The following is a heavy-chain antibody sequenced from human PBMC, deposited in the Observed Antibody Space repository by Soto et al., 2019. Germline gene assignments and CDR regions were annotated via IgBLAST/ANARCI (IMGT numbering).Heavy chain of an antibody. J-gene: IGHJ5*01. CDR1: GGSVRVPDW. CDR3: ARVRQGCSANNCYFDP. V-gene: IGHV4-4*02. CDR2: VHISGHS. D-gene: IGHD1-1*01. Sequence: TSETLSLTCTLSGGSVRVPDWWNWVRPSPDKGLEWIEEVHISGHSNYNPSLRSRVSVSIDSSKNQFYLNLNSVTAADTAIYYCARVRQGCSANNCYFDPWGQGTQVTVSS.